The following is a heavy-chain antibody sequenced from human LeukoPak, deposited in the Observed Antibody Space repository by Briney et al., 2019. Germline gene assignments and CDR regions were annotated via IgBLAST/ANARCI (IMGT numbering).Heavy chain of an antibody. J-gene: IGHJ4*02. Sequence: SETLSLTCTVSGDSISSYYWSWIRQPPGKGLEWVGYIYNSGNTNYNPSLKSRVTISVDTSKNQFSLKLTSVTAADTAVYYCARERCTSANCFFDYWGQGTLVTVSS. D-gene: IGHD2-2*01. CDR2: IYNSGNT. V-gene: IGHV4-59*01. CDR1: GDSISSYY. CDR3: ARERCTSANCFFDY.